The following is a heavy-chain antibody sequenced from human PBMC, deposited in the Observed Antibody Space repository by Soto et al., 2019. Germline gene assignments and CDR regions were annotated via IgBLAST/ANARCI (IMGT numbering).Heavy chain of an antibody. D-gene: IGHD2-21*02. Sequence: PSETLCLTCTVSGGTISGYCWSWIRQPPGKGLEWIGYMYNTGSTVYNPSFKSRVTISVDTSKNQFSLKLNSVTAADTAVYYCARDLWGYCGTDCYPLDVWGQGTTVTVSS. J-gene: IGHJ6*02. CDR3: ARDLWGYCGTDCYPLDV. CDR1: GGTISGYC. V-gene: IGHV4-59*01. CDR2: MYNTGST.